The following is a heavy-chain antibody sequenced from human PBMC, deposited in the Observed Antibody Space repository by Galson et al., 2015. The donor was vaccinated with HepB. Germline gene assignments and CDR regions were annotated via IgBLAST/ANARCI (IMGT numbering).Heavy chain of an antibody. CDR1: GFTFGSYG. J-gene: IGHJ4*02. V-gene: IGHV3-30*02. CDR3: AKDRGDSSGYYYFDY. D-gene: IGHD3-22*01. Sequence: SLRLSCAASGFTFGSYGMHWVRQAPGKGLEWVSFIHYDGSNKYYADSVEGRFTISRDNSKNTLYVQMNSLRAEDTAVYYCAKDRGDSSGYYYFDYWGQGTLVTVSS. CDR2: IHYDGSNK.